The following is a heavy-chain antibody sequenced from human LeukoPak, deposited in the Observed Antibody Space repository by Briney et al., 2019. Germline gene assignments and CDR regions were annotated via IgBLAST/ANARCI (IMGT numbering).Heavy chain of an antibody. CDR1: GGSISSGAYY. CDR2: IYYSGNT. Sequence: PSETLSLTCTVSGGSISSGAYYWGWIRQYPGKGLQWIGYIYYSGNTYYSPSLKSRLTISLDTSKNQFSLNLTSVTAVDTAFYYCARSSSYGSAFDIWGQGTVVTVSS. V-gene: IGHV4-31*03. CDR3: ARSSSYGSAFDI. J-gene: IGHJ3*02. D-gene: IGHD5-18*01.